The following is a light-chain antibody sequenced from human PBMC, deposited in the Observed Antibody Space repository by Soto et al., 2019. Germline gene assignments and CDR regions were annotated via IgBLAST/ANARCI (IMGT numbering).Light chain of an antibody. V-gene: IGLV2-14*01. CDR1: SSDVGLYDY. CDR2: AVS. Sequence: ITISCTGTSSDVGLYDYVSWYQQHPGKAPQLMIYAVSNRPSGVSNRFSASKSGNTASLFISGLQAEDEADYYCSSYTSDSSYVFGSGTKVTVL. J-gene: IGLJ1*01. CDR3: SSYTSDSSYV.